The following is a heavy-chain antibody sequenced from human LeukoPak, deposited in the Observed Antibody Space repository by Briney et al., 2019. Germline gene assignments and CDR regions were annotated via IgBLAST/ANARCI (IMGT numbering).Heavy chain of an antibody. CDR3: ASIAVAGVDY. V-gene: IGHV4-34*01. J-gene: IGHJ4*02. CDR1: GGSFSGYY. D-gene: IGHD6-19*01. Sequence: KASETLSLTCAVYGGSFSGYYWSWIRQPPGKGLEWIGEINHSGGTNYNPSLKSRVTISVDTSKNQFSLKLSSVTAADTAVYYCASIAVAGVDYWGQGTLVTVSS. CDR2: INHSGGT.